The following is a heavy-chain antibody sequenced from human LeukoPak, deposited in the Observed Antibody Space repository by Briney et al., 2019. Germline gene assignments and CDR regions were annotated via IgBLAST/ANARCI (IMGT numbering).Heavy chain of an antibody. CDR3: ARARRDGYNHLDY. V-gene: IGHV4-59*11. J-gene: IGHJ4*02. Sequence: PSETLSLTCAVYGGSLSGHYWSWIRQSPGKGLEWIGYIYNSGSTNYNPSLKSRVTMSLDTSKNHFSLKLSSVTAADTAMYYCARARRDGYNHLDYWGQGTLVTVSS. CDR1: GGSLSGHY. CDR2: IYNSGST. D-gene: IGHD5-24*01.